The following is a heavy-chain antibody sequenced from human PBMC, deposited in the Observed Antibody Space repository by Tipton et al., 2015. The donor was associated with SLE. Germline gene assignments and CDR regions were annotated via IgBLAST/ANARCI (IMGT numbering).Heavy chain of an antibody. CDR2: IHSSGST. J-gene: IGHJ6*02. D-gene: IGHD6-19*01. Sequence: TLSLTCTVSGGSINSYYWSWIRQPPGKGLEWIGYIHSSGSTNYNSSLESRVTISIDTSRNQFSLKLSFVTAADTAIYYCARDLYSSDWKYYGMDLWGQGTTVTVSS. CDR1: GGSINSYY. V-gene: IGHV4-59*01. CDR3: ARDLYSSDWKYYGMDL.